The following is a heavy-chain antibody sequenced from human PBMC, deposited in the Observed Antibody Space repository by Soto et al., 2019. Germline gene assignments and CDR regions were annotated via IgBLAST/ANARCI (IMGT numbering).Heavy chain of an antibody. J-gene: IGHJ6*03. CDR3: ARSGEYTNCYYYYMAV. V-gene: IGHV4-59*01. Sequence: SETLALTCTFSGAFISNYYCSRIRQPAEKGLEWSGYIYYSGSTKYNPSLKSRVTISVATSKNQFSLRLSSVTAADSAVYYCARSGEYTNCYYYYMAVGAKETTVTVS. CDR2: IYYSGST. D-gene: IGHD3-10*01. CDR1: GAFISNYY.